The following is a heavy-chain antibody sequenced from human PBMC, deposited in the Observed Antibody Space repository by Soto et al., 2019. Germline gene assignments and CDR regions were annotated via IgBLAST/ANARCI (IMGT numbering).Heavy chain of an antibody. CDR2: IYWDDDK. Sequence: SGPTLVNPTQTLTLTCTFSGFSLSTSGVGVGWIRQPPGKALEWLALIYWDDDKRYSPSLKSRLTITKDTSKNQVVLTMTNMDPVDTATYYCAHSELDYGGNSVCYFDYWGQGTLVTVSS. J-gene: IGHJ4*02. CDR3: AHSELDYGGNSVCYFDY. CDR1: GFSLSTSGVG. D-gene: IGHD4-17*01. V-gene: IGHV2-5*02.